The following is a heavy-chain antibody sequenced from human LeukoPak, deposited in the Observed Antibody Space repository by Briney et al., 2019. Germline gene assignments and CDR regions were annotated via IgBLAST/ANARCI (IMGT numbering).Heavy chain of an antibody. CDR3: ARVWWFGGTSYYFDY. V-gene: IGHV3-7*01. Sequence: PGGSLRLSCAASGFTFSNAWMNWVRQAPGKGLERVANIKQDGSEMYYMDSVKGRFTVSRDNAKSSLYLQMNSLRAEDTAVYYCARVWWFGGTSYYFDYWGQGTLVTVSS. CDR2: IKQDGSEM. J-gene: IGHJ4*02. D-gene: IGHD3-10*01. CDR1: GFTFSNAW.